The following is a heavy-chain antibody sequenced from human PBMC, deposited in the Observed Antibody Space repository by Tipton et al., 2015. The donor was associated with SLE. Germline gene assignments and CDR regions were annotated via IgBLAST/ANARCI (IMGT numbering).Heavy chain of an antibody. V-gene: IGHV4-39*07. CDR3: ARDPSVAAAVTGSYFDY. J-gene: IGHJ4*02. CDR2: MYYSGST. D-gene: IGHD6-13*01. Sequence: TLSLTCTVSGDSISSSNYYWGWIRQPPWKGLEWIGNMYYSGSTFYNPSLKSRVTISIDTSKNQFSLKLSSVTAADTAVYYCARDPSVAAAVTGSYFDYWGQGTLVTVSS. CDR1: GDSISSSNYY.